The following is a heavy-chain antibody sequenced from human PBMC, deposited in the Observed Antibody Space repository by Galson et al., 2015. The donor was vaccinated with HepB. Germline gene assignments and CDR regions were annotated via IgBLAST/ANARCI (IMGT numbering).Heavy chain of an antibody. CDR1: GFTLSSYA. CDR2: ISNDGETK. D-gene: IGHD3/OR15-3a*01. J-gene: IGHJ6*02. V-gene: IGHV3-30*09. CDR3: AKDWGLGV. Sequence: SLRLSCAASGFTLSSYAIHWVRQAPDKGLEFVAAISNDGETKYYADSVRGRFAISRDNSKNTLYLQMNSLRVEDTALYYCAKDWGLGVWGQGTTVTVSS.